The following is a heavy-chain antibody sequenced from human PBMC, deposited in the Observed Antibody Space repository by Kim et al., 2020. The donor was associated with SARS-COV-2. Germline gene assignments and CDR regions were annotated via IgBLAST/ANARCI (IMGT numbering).Heavy chain of an antibody. V-gene: IGHV3-30*18. Sequence: GGSLRLSCAASGFTFSSYGMHWVRQAPGKGLEWVAVISYDGSNKYYADSVKGRFTISRDNSKNTLYLQMNSLRAEDTAVYYCAKDLAVGARGGMDVWGQGTTVTVSS. J-gene: IGHJ6*02. CDR2: ISYDGSNK. CDR3: AKDLAVGARGGMDV. CDR1: GFTFSSYG. D-gene: IGHD1-26*01.